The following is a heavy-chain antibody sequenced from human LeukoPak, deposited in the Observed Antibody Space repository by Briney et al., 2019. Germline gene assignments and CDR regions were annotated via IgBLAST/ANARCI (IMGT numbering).Heavy chain of an antibody. Sequence: QTGGSLRLSCAASGFTFSSYAMHWVRQAPGKGLEWVAIISYDGSNKYYADSVKGRFTISRDNSKNTLFLQMNSLRAGDTAVYFCAKENVQAALPDNWFDPWGQGTLVTVSS. D-gene: IGHD2-2*01. CDR2: ISYDGSNK. CDR1: GFTFSSYA. CDR3: AKENVQAALPDNWFDP. V-gene: IGHV3-30-3*01. J-gene: IGHJ5*02.